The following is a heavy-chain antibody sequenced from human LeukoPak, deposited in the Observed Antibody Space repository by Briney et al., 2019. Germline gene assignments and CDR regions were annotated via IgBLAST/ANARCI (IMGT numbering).Heavy chain of an antibody. V-gene: IGHV1-2*02. CDR1: GYTFTGYY. CDR3: ARVSGSYPPPDY. J-gene: IGHJ4*02. Sequence: GASVKVSSKASGYTFTGYYMHWVRQAPGQGLEWMGWINPNSGGTNYAQKFQGRVTMTRDTSIRTAYVELSRLRSEDTAVYYWARVSGSYPPPDYRGQGTLVTVSS. CDR2: INPNSGGT. D-gene: IGHD1-26*01.